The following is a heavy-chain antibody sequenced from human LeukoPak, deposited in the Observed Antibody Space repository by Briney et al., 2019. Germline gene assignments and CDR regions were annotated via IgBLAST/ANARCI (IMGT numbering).Heavy chain of an antibody. D-gene: IGHD3-10*01. CDR1: GFTFSSYG. V-gene: IGHV3-74*01. J-gene: IGHJ4*02. CDR3: ARARITMVRGVIDY. Sequence: GGSLRLSCAASGFTFSSYGMHWVRQAPGKGLVWVSRINSDGNSPYYADSVKGRFTISRDNGKNTLYLQMNSLRVEDTAVYYCARARITMVRGVIDYWGQGILVTVSS. CDR2: INSDGNSP.